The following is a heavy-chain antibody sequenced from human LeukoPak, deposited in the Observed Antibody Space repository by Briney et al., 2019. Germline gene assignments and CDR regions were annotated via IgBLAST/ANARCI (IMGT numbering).Heavy chain of an antibody. CDR3: ARGVDTAMVHSPILNYYYYMDV. CDR1: GYTFTSYG. V-gene: IGHV1-18*01. CDR2: ISAYNGNT. D-gene: IGHD5-18*01. J-gene: IGHJ6*03. Sequence: ASVKVSCKASGYTFTSYGISWVRQAPGQGLEWMGWISAYNGNTNYAQKLQGRVTMTTDTSTSTAYMELRSLRSDDTAVYYCARGVDTAMVHSPILNYYYYMDVWGKGTTVTVSS.